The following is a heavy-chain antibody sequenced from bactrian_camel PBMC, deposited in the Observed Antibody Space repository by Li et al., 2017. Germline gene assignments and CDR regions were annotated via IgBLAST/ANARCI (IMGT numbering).Heavy chain of an antibody. CDR3: ATAGSTGWVFSPSGY. CDR2: ISSGGGST. D-gene: IGHD5*01. J-gene: IGHJ4*01. CDR1: GFTFSSYA. V-gene: IGHV3S31*01. Sequence: VQLVESGGGLVQPGGSLRLSCAASGFTFSSYAMSWVRQAPGKGLEWVSAISSGGGSTYYADSVKGRFTISRDNAKNMLYLQMNNLKSEDTALCYCATAGSTGWVFSPSGYWGQGTQVTVS.